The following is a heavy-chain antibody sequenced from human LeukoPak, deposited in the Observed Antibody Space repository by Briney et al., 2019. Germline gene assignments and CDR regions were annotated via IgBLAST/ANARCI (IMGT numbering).Heavy chain of an antibody. CDR2: IYYSGST. CDR1: GGSISSYY. J-gene: IGHJ4*02. Sequence: SETLSLTCTVSGGSISSYYWSWIRQPPGEGLEWIGYIYYSGSTNYNPSLKSRVTISVDTSKNQFSLKLSSVTAADTAVYYCASGRELLPDYWGQGTLVTVSS. V-gene: IGHV4-59*01. CDR3: ASGRELLPDY. D-gene: IGHD1-26*01.